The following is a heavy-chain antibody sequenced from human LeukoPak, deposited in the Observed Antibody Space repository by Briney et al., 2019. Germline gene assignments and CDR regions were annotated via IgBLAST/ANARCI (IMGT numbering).Heavy chain of an antibody. Sequence: GGSLRLSCAASGFTFSSYSMNWVRQAPGKGLEWVSSISSSSSYIYYATSVKGRSTISIDNAKNSLYLQMNSLRAEDTAVYYCARDFRYYYGSGSYYNEHYFDYWGQGTLVTVSS. CDR2: ISSSSSYI. J-gene: IGHJ4*02. CDR3: ARDFRYYYGSGSYYNEHYFDY. CDR1: GFTFSSYS. D-gene: IGHD3-10*01. V-gene: IGHV3-21*01.